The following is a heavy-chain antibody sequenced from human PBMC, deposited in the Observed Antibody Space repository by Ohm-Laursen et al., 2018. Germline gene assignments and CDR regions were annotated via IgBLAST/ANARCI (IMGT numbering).Heavy chain of an antibody. CDR3: AKGIYSGYDYYGMDV. CDR1: GFTFSSYA. V-gene: IGHV3-23*01. J-gene: IGHJ6*02. Sequence: SLRLSCSASGFTFSSYAMSWVRQAPGKGLEWVSAISGSGGSTYHADSVKGRFTISRDNSKNTLYLQMNSLRAEDTAVYYCAKGIYSGYDYYGMDVWGQGTTVTVSS. CDR2: ISGSGGST. D-gene: IGHD1-26*01.